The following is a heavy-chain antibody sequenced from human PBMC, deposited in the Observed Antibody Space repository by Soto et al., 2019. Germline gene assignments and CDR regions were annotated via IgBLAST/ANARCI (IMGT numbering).Heavy chain of an antibody. V-gene: IGHV4-34*01. CDR3: ARFNSVANWGSSYYYYGMDV. D-gene: IGHD7-27*01. CDR1: GGSFSGYY. Sequence: QVQLQQWGAGLLKPSETLSLTCAVYGGSFSGYYWSWIRQPPGKGLEWIGEINHSGSTNYSPSLKSQVTISVDTSKNQFSLKLSSVTAADTAVYYCARFNSVANWGSSYYYYGMDVWGQGTTVTVSS. J-gene: IGHJ6*02. CDR2: INHSGST.